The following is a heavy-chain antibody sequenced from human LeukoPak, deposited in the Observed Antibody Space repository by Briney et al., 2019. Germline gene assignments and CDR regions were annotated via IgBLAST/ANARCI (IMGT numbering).Heavy chain of an antibody. CDR3: AKDSSSGYLRPPYNWFDP. D-gene: IGHD3-22*01. V-gene: IGHV3-23*01. Sequence: PGGSLRLSCAASGFTFSRYAMRWVRQAPGKGLEWVSAISGSGGSEYYAEAVKGRFTISSDNSKNTLFLQMSSLRAEDTAVYYCAKDSSSGYLRPPYNWFDPWGQGTLVTVSS. J-gene: IGHJ5*02. CDR2: ISGSGGSE. CDR1: GFTFSRYA.